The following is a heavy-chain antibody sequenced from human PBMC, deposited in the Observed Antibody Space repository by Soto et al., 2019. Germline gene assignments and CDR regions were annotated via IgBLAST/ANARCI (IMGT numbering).Heavy chain of an antibody. CDR3: ARDVGAGEVAFDI. J-gene: IGHJ3*02. Sequence: SETLSLTCTVSGGSISSYYWSWIRQPPGKGLEWIGYIYYSGSTNYNPSLKSRVTISVDTSKNQFSLKLSSVTAADTAVYYCARDVGAGEVAFDIWGQGTMVTVSS. V-gene: IGHV4-59*01. CDR2: IYYSGST. CDR1: GGSISSYY. D-gene: IGHD7-27*01.